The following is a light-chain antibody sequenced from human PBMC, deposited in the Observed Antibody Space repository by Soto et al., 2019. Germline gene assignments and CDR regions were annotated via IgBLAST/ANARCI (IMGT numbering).Light chain of an antibody. CDR1: QDIGSV. Sequence: AIRMTQSPSSLSASTGDSVTITCRASQDIGSVLAWYQQKPGTAPKLLIYAASTLQSGVPSRFSGSGSGTDFTLTISSLQPEDVATYYCQQYDNLLWAFGQGTRLEIK. CDR3: QQYDNLLWA. J-gene: IGKJ5*01. CDR2: AAS. V-gene: IGKV1-8*01.